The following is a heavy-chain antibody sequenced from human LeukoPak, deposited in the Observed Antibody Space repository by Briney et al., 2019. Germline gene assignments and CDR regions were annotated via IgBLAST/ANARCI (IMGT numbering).Heavy chain of an antibody. J-gene: IGHJ6*02. CDR2: ISDSGGST. D-gene: IGHD3-16*01. Sequence: GGSLRLSCAVSGFTFSSYAMSWVRQAPGKGLEWVSGISDSGGSTSNADSVKGRFTISRDNSKNTLYLQLNSLGAEDTAIYYCAKYGRVTNYYYGMDVWGQGTTATVSS. CDR1: GFTFSSYA. V-gene: IGHV3-23*01. CDR3: AKYGRVTNYYYGMDV.